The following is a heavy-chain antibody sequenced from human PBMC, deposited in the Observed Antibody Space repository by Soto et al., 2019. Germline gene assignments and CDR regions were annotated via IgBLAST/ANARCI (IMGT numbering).Heavy chain of an antibody. Sequence: SETLSLTCTVSGVSISSSNYHWGWIRQPPGKGLEWIGSIYYTGSTHYNPSLKSRVTVSADTSKNQFSLRLSSVIAADTAVYYCARNEFHSKSSGTYLDYWGQGTLVTVSS. CDR3: ARNEFHSKSSGTYLDY. CDR2: IYYTGST. CDR1: GVSISSSNYH. D-gene: IGHD3-10*01. V-gene: IGHV4-39*01. J-gene: IGHJ4*02.